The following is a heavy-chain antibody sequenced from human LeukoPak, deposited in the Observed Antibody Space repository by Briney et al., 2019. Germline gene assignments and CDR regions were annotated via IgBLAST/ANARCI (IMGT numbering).Heavy chain of an antibody. J-gene: IGHJ4*02. V-gene: IGHV3-66*01. CDR1: GFTVSSNY. CDR3: VRGFSSHRAYYYFDF. CDR2: IYSGGSI. Sequence: GGSLRLSCVVSGFTVSSNYMSCVRQAPGKGLEWVSFIYSGGSIFYAESVKGRFTFSRDNSNNTLYLQMNSLRAEDTAVYYCVRGFSSHRAYYYFDFWGQGTLVTVSS. D-gene: IGHD3-16*01.